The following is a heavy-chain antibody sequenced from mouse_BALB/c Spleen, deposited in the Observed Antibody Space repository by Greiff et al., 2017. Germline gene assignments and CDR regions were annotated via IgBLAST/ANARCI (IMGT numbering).Heavy chain of an antibody. V-gene: IGHV3-6*02. CDR1: GYSITSGYY. CDR2: ISYDGSN. D-gene: IGHD2-1*01. Sequence: EVKLQQSGPGLVKPSQSLSLTCSVTGYSITSGYYWNWIRQFPGNKLEWMGYISYDGSNNYNPSLKNRISITRDTSKNQFFLKLNSVTTEDTATYYCAKRGNYRFYAMDYWGQGTSVTVSS. J-gene: IGHJ4*01. CDR3: AKRGNYRFYAMDY.